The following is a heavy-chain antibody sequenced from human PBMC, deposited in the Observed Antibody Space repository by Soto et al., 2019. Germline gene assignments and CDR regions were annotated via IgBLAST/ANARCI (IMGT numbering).Heavy chain of an antibody. J-gene: IGHJ4*02. CDR3: ARGRRRYQLLGCYFDY. D-gene: IGHD2-2*01. V-gene: IGHV4-4*02. CDR2: IYHSGST. Sequence: SETLSLTCAVSGGSISSSNWWSWVRQPPGKGPEWIGEIYHSGSTNYNPSLKSRVTISVDTSKNQFSLKLSSVTAADTAVYYCARGRRRYQLLGCYFDYWGQGTLVTVSS. CDR1: GGSISSSNW.